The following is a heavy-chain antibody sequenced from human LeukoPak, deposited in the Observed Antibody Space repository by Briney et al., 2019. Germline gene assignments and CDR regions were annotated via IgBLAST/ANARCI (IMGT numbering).Heavy chain of an antibody. V-gene: IGHV3-20*04. Sequence: GGSLRLSCAASGFTFDDYGMSWVRQAPGKGLEWVSGIDRNGDSTGYADSVEGRFTISRDNAKNTLYLQMNSLRAEDTAVYYCAKSTTRIRGALDNWGQGTLVTVSS. J-gene: IGHJ4*02. CDR1: GFTFDDYG. CDR3: AKSTTRIRGALDN. D-gene: IGHD4-11*01. CDR2: IDRNGDST.